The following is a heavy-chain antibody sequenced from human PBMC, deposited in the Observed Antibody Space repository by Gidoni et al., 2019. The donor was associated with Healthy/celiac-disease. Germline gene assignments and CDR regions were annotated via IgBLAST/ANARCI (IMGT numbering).Heavy chain of an antibody. J-gene: IGHJ4*02. V-gene: IGHV4-59*01. CDR2: IYYSGST. CDR3: ASLTGPVLGLLKKLDY. Sequence: QVQLQESGPGLVKPSETLSLTCTVSGGSISSYYWSWIRQPPGKGLEWIGYIYYSGSTNYNPSLKSRVTISVDTSKNQFSLKLSSVTAADTAVYYCASLTGPVLGLLKKLDYWGQGTLVTVSS. CDR1: GGSISSYY. D-gene: IGHD1-26*01.